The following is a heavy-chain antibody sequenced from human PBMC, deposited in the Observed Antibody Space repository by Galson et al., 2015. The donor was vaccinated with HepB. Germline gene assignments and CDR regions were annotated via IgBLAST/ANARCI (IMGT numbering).Heavy chain of an antibody. CDR1: GYTFTSHH. D-gene: IGHD3-16*02. CDR2: INPASAKT. CDR3: ARGPYYVYVWGTYQDY. J-gene: IGHJ4*02. Sequence: SVKVSCKASGYTFTSHHVHWLRQAPGQGLEWMGIINPASAKTSYSQRFQGRFTVARDTSTSTVYMELTSLTSEDTAIYYCARGPYYVYVWGTYQDYWGQGALVTVSS. V-gene: IGHV1-46*01.